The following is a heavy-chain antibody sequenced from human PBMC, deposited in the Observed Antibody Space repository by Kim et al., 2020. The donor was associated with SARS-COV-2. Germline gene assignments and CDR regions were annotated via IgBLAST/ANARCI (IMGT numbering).Heavy chain of an antibody. Sequence: GGSLRLSCAASGFTFSSYWIHWVRQAPGKGLVWVSRINSDGSTTTYADSVKGRFTISRDNAQNTVYLQLNSLRVEDTAVYYCARGGFSGSRFEHWGQGTLVTVSS. J-gene: IGHJ4*02. V-gene: IGHV3-74*01. CDR3: ARGGFSGSRFEH. CDR2: INSDGSTT. D-gene: IGHD6-25*01. CDR1: GFTFSSYW.